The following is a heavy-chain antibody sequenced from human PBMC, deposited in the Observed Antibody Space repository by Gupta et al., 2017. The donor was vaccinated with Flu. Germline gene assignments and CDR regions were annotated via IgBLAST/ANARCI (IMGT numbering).Heavy chain of an antibody. Sequence: STYAMTWVRQAPGKGLEWVSVISDNSGYIKYADSVRGRFTISRANSKNTLYLQMDSLRVEDAATYYCARMSVGANNEYFQYWGQGTLVTVSS. J-gene: IGHJ1*01. CDR1: STYA. CDR2: ISDNSGYI. CDR3: ARMSVGANNEYFQY. V-gene: IGHV3-23*01. D-gene: IGHD3-16*01.